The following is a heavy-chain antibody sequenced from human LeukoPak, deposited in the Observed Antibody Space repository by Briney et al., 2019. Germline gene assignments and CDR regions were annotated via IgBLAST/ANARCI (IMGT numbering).Heavy chain of an antibody. J-gene: IGHJ4*02. CDR2: ISSSSSYI. V-gene: IGHV3-21*01. CDR3: ARGRYFDWFPHFDY. CDR1: GFTFSSYS. D-gene: IGHD3-9*01. Sequence: GGSLRLSCAASGFTFSSYSMNWVRQAPGKGLEWVSSISSSSSYIYYADSVKGRFTISRDNAKNSLYLQMNSLRAEDTAVYYCARGRYFDWFPHFDYWGQGTLVTVSS.